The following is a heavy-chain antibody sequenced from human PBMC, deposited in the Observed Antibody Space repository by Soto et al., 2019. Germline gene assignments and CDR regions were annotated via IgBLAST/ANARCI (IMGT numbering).Heavy chain of an antibody. CDR2: ISPGNSDT. Sequence: PGESLKISCKGSGYSFTSYWIGWVRQMPGKGLEWMGIISPGNSDTRYSPSFRGQVTISADKSISTAYLQWSSLKASDTAMYYCARLDLYGSASPYGMDVWGQGTTVTVSS. D-gene: IGHD3-10*01. V-gene: IGHV5-51*01. CDR1: GYSFTSYW. J-gene: IGHJ6*02. CDR3: ARLDLYGSASPYGMDV.